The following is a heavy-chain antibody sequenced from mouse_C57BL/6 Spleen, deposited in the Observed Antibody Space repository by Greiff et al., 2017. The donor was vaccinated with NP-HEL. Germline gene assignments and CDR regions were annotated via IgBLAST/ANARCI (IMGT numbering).Heavy chain of an antibody. J-gene: IGHJ1*03. CDR3: ARSQFITTVVARWYFDV. Sequence: QVQLQESGAELVKPGASVKLSCKASGYTFTSYWMQWVKQRPGQGLEWIGEIDPSDSYTNYNQKFKGKATLTVDTSSSTAYMQLSSLTSEDSAVYYCARSQFITTVVARWYFDVWGTGTTVTVSS. CDR2: IDPSDSYT. V-gene: IGHV1-50*01. D-gene: IGHD1-1*01. CDR1: GYTFTSYW.